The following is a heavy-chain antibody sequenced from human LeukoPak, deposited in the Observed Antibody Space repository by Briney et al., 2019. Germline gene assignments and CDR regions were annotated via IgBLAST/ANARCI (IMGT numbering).Heavy chain of an antibody. V-gene: IGHV3-11*01. Sequence: GGSLRLSCAASGFTFSDYYMSWLRQAPGKGLEWVSYISSSGSTIYYADSVKGRFTISRDNAKNSLYLQMNSLRAEDTAVYYCARDQAYYYYGMDAWGQGTTVTVSS. CDR3: ARDQAYYYYGMDA. CDR2: ISSSGSTI. CDR1: GFTFSDYY. J-gene: IGHJ6*02.